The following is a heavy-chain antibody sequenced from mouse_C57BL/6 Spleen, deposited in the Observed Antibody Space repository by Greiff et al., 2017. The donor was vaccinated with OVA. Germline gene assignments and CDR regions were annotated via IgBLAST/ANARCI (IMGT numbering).Heavy chain of an antibody. CDR3: ARLMGQGYFDY. D-gene: IGHD3-3*01. CDR1: GYTFTSYW. J-gene: IGHJ2*01. CDR2: IDPSDSYT. Sequence: QVQLQQSGAELVMPGASVKLSCKASGYTFTSYWMHWVKQRPGQGLEWIGEIDPSDSYTNYNQKFKGKSTLTVDKSSSTAYMQLSSLTSEDSAVYYCARLMGQGYFDYWGQGTTLTVSS. V-gene: IGHV1-69*01.